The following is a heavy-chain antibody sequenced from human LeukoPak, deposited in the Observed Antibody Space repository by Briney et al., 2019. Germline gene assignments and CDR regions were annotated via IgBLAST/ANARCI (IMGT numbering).Heavy chain of an antibody. D-gene: IGHD6-6*01. CDR3: ARVAQTPSTRPRWDFDY. V-gene: IGHV3-21*01. CDR2: ISSSSTYI. CDR1: GFTFSSCS. J-gene: IGHJ4*02. Sequence: GGSLRLSCAASGFTFSSCSMNWVRQAPGKGLEWVSSISSSSTYINYADSVKGRFTISRDNAKNSLYLQMNSLRAEDTAVYYCARVAQTPSTRPRWDFDYWGQGTLVTVSS.